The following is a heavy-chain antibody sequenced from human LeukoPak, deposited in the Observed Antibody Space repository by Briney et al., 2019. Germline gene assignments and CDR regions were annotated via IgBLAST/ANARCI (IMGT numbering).Heavy chain of an antibody. Sequence: ASVKVSCTVSGYTLTELSIYWVRQAPGKGLEWMGSFDCEDRDTIYAPKVQDRVTMTVDTSTDTAYMELSSLRSEDTAVYYCARGGYCTGTNCRNWFDLWGQGTLVTVSS. CDR3: ARGGYCTGTNCRNWFDL. CDR1: GYTLTELS. CDR2: FDCEDRDT. V-gene: IGHV1-24*01. J-gene: IGHJ5*02. D-gene: IGHD2-2*01.